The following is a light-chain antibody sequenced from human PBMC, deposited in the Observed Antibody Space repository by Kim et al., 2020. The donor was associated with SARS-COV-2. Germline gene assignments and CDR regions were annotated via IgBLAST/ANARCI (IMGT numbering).Light chain of an antibody. Sequence: GQRVTISCSGSSSNIGINYVYWDQQLPGTAPKLRIYRNNQRPSGVPDRFSGSKSGTSASLAISGLRSEDEADYYCAAWDDSLSGWVFGGGTQLTVL. V-gene: IGLV1-47*01. J-gene: IGLJ3*02. CDR3: AAWDDSLSGWV. CDR1: SSNIGINY. CDR2: RNN.